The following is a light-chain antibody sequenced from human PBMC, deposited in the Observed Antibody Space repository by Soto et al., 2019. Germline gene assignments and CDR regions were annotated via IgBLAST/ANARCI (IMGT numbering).Light chain of an antibody. V-gene: IGLV2-14*01. CDR1: SSDVGGYNF. CDR2: EVS. CDR3: SSFTSGSTL. Sequence: QSALTQPASVSGSPGQSITISCTGTSSDVGGYNFVSWYQQHPGKAPKLMIYEVSNRPSGVSNRFSGSKSGNTASLTISGLQAEDEADYYCSSFTSGSTLFRTGTKLTVL. J-gene: IGLJ1*01.